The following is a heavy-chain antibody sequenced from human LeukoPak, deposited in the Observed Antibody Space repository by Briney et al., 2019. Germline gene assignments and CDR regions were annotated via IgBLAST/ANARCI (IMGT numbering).Heavy chain of an antibody. J-gene: IGHJ6*04. CDR3: AKGPYSGSQWVYMDV. CDR1: GFTFSSYA. CDR2: ISGSGGST. V-gene: IGHV3-23*01. D-gene: IGHD1-26*01. Sequence: AGGSLRLSCAASGFTFSSYAMSWPRQAPGKGLEWVSAISGSGGSTYYADSVKGRFTISRDNSKNTLYLQMNSLRAEDTAVYYCAKGPYSGSQWVYMDVWGKGTTVTVSS.